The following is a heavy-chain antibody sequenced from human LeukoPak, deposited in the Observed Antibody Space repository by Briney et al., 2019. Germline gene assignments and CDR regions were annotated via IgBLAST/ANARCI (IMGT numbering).Heavy chain of an antibody. CDR3: GKDWKLDY. Sequence: GGSLRLSCAASGFTFSSHAMSWVRQAPHKGLEWVSAISDNGGDTKYADSVKGRFNISRDNSKNTLYLQMNSLRAEDTAIYYCGKDWKLDYWGQGTMVTVSS. D-gene: IGHD1-1*01. J-gene: IGHJ4*02. CDR2: ISDNGGDT. V-gene: IGHV3-23*01. CDR1: GFTFSSHA.